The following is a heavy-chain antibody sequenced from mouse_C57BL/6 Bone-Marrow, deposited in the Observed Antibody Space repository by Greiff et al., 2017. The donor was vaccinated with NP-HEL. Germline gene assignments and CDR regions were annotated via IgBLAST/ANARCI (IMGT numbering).Heavy chain of an antibody. Sequence: EVQLHQSGAELVRPGASVKLSCTASGFNIKDDYMHWVKQRPEQGLEWIGWIDPENGDTEYASKFQGKATITADTSSNTAYLQLSSLTSEDTAVYYCTTSYYGSSSPCWYFDVWGTGTTVTVSS. J-gene: IGHJ1*03. CDR1: GFNIKDDY. CDR2: IDPENGDT. CDR3: TTSYYGSSSPCWYFDV. V-gene: IGHV14-4*01. D-gene: IGHD1-1*01.